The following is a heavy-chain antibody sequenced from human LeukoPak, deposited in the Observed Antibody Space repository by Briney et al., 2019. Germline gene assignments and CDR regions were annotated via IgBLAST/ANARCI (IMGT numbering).Heavy chain of an antibody. CDR3: ARQYQLQGDWFDP. V-gene: IGHV5-51*01. Sequence: GESLKISCKGSGYSFTSCWIGWVRQMPGKGLEWMGIIYPGDSDTRYSPSFQGQVTISADKSISTAYLQWSSLKASDTAMYYCARQYQLQGDWFDPWGQGTLVTVSS. CDR1: GYSFTSCW. J-gene: IGHJ5*02. CDR2: IYPGDSDT. D-gene: IGHD2-2*01.